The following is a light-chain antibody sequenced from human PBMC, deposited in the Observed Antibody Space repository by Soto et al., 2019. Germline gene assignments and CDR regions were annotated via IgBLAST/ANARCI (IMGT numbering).Light chain of an antibody. V-gene: IGKV3-20*01. CDR3: QHYAGGSRIT. CDR2: GAS. CDR1: QSVSSSY. Sequence: EIVLTQSPGTLSLSPGERATLSCRASQSVSSSYLAWYQQKPGQAPRLLIYGASSRATGIPDRFSGSGFGTDFTLTISRLEPEDFALYYCQHYAGGSRITFGQGTRLE. J-gene: IGKJ5*01.